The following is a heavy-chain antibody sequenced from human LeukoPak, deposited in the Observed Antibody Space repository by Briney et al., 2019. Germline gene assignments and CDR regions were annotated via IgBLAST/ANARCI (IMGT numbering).Heavy chain of an antibody. D-gene: IGHD2-15*01. CDR2: IRYDGSNK. CDR1: GFTLSSYV. V-gene: IGHV3-30*02. CDR3: ARRSGGSYSKYFQH. J-gene: IGHJ1*01. Sequence: PGGSLRLSRAASGFTLSSYVMHWVRQAPGKGLEWVAFIRYDGSNKYYADSVKGRFTISRDNSKNTLYLQMNSLRAEDTAVYYCARRSGGSYSKYFQHWGQGTLDTVSS.